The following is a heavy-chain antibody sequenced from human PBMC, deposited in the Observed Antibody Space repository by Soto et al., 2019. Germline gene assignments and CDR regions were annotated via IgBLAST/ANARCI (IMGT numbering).Heavy chain of an antibody. CDR3: ARHYYDFWSDSRFFDY. Sequence: SETLSLTCTVSGGSISSGDYYWGWLRQPPGKGLEWIGSIYSSGSTYYNPSLNSRVTISVDTSKNQFSLKLNSVTAADTAVYYCARHYYDFWSDSRFFDYWGQGTLVTVSS. V-gene: IGHV4-39*01. D-gene: IGHD3-3*01. CDR2: IYSSGST. J-gene: IGHJ4*02. CDR1: GGSISSGDYY.